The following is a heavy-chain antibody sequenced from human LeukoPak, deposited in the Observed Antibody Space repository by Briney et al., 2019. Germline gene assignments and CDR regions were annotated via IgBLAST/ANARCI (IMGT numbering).Heavy chain of an antibody. J-gene: IGHJ4*02. CDR2: INPNSGGT. CDR3: ARDRYSNYPFDY. D-gene: IGHD4-11*01. Sequence: ASVKVSCKASGYTFTSYAMNWVRQAPGQGFEWMGWINPNSGGTNYAQKFQGRVTMTRDTSISTAYMELSRLRSDDTAVYYCARDRYSNYPFDYWGQGTLVTVSS. CDR1: GYTFTSYA. V-gene: IGHV1-2*02.